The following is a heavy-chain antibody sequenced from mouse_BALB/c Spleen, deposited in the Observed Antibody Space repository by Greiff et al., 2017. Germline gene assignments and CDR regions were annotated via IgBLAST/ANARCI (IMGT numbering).Heavy chain of an antibody. CDR2: ISSGGSYT. Sequence: EVQGVESGGDLVKPGGSLKLSCAASGFTFSSYGMSWVRQTPDKRLEWVATISSGGSYTYYPDSVKGRFTISRDNAKNTLYLQMSSLKSEDTAMYYCARGEGASFDYWGQGTTLTVSS. D-gene: IGHD3-1*01. V-gene: IGHV5-6*01. J-gene: IGHJ2*01. CDR1: GFTFSSYG. CDR3: ARGEGASFDY.